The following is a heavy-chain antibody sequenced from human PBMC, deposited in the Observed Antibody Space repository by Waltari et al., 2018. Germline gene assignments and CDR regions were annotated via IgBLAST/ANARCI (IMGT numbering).Heavy chain of an antibody. CDR2: IYSGGNI. CDR1: GFTVSSHH. Sequence: EVQLVESGGGLIQPGGSLSLSCAASGFTVSSHHMSWIRQAPGKGLEYVSTIYSGGNIYYRDSVRGRFTISRDNSNNTLYLQMNSLRAEDTAVYYCARGGDDDNGYPFDHWGQGTLVTVSS. J-gene: IGHJ4*02. D-gene: IGHD2-8*01. V-gene: IGHV3-53*01. CDR3: ARGGDDDNGYPFDH.